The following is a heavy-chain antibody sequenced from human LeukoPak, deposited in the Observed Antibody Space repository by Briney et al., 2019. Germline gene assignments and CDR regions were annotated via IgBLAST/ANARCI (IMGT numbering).Heavy chain of an antibody. CDR1: GFTFSSYW. V-gene: IGHV3-7*01. CDR2: IKQDGSEK. D-gene: IGHD4-11*01. Sequence: PGGSLRLSCAAPGFTFSSYWMSWVRQAPGKGLEWVANIKQDGSEKYYVDSVKGRFTISRDNAKNSLYLQMNSLRAEDTAVYYCARGYGNYGYWGQGTPVTVSS. J-gene: IGHJ4*02. CDR3: ARGYGNYGY.